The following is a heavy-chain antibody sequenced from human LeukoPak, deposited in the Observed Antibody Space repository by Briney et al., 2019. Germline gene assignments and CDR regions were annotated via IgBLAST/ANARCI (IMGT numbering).Heavy chain of an antibody. CDR1: GYTFTSYG. V-gene: IGHV1-18*01. Sequence: ASVRVSCKASGYTFTSYGISWVRQAPGQGLEWMGWISAYNGNTNYAQKLQGRVTMTTDTSTSTAYMELRSLRSDDTAVYYCARSFVVVTDFDYWGQGTLVTVSS. CDR3: ARSFVVVTDFDY. CDR2: ISAYNGNT. J-gene: IGHJ4*02. D-gene: IGHD2-21*02.